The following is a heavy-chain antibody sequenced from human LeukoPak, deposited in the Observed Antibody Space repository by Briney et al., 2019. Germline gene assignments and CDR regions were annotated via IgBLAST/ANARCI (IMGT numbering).Heavy chain of an antibody. CDR1: GFTFSRYW. V-gene: IGHV3-7*01. CDR3: AGRIFDI. J-gene: IGHJ3*02. D-gene: IGHD2-15*01. Sequence: PGGSLRLSCAASGFTFSRYWMAWVRQAPGKGLEWVANLNEDGNEKYYVDSVKGRFTISRDNAKNSLYLQMNSLRAEDTAVYYCAGRIFDIWGQGTMVAVSS. CDR2: LNEDGNEK.